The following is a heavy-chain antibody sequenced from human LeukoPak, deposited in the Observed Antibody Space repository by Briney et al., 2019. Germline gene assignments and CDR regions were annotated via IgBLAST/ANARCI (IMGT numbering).Heavy chain of an antibody. D-gene: IGHD5-24*01. CDR1: GYTLTELS. J-gene: IGHJ4*02. Sequence: ASVKVSCKVSGYTLTELSMHWVRQAPGKGLEWMEGFDPEDGETIYAQKFQGRVTMTEDTSTDTAYMELSSLRSEDTAVYYCATGEMATIFSPLDYWGQGTLVTVSS. CDR3: ATGEMATIFSPLDY. V-gene: IGHV1-24*01. CDR2: FDPEDGET.